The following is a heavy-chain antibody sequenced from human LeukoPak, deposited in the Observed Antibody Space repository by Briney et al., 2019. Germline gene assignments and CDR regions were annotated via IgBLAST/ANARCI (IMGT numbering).Heavy chain of an antibody. CDR1: GFTFSSYG. Sequence: GGSLRLSCAASGFTFSSYGMHWVRQAPGKGLEWVAVIWYDGSNKYYADSVKGRFTISRDNSKNTLYLQMNSLRAEDTAVYYCASLARGSGVDYWGQGTLVTVSS. CDR2: IWYDGSNK. J-gene: IGHJ4*02. V-gene: IGHV3-33*08. D-gene: IGHD3-10*01. CDR3: ASLARGSGVDY.